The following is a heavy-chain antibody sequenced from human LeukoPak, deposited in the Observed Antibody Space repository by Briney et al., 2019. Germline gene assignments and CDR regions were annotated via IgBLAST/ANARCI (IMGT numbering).Heavy chain of an antibody. CDR1: GYTFTSYD. Sequence: ASVKVSCKASGYTFTSYDINWVRQATGQGLEWKGWMNPNSGNTGYAQKFQGRVTMTRNTSISTAYMELSSLRSEDTAVYYCARGLGAYSTYYFDYWGQGALVTVSS. CDR2: MNPNSGNT. CDR3: ARGLGAYSTYYFDY. J-gene: IGHJ4*02. D-gene: IGHD2-21*01. V-gene: IGHV1-8*01.